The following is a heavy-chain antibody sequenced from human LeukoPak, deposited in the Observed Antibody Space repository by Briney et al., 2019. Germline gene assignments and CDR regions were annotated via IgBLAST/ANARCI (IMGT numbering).Heavy chain of an antibody. J-gene: IGHJ4*02. V-gene: IGHV3-23*01. Sequence: GGSLRLSCAASGLTFSDYAMSWFRQAPGKGLEWVSGITSGFTPHYADSVKGRFTISRDNSKNTFHLQLNSLRAEDTAVYYCAKDYSDSRVADIFFEYWGQGTLVTVSS. CDR3: AKDYSDSRVADIFFEY. CDR2: ITSGFTP. CDR1: GLTFSDYA. D-gene: IGHD3-9*01.